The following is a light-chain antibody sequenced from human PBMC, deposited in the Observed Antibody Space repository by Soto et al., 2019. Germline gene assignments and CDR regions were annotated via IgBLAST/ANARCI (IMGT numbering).Light chain of an antibody. J-gene: IGKJ5*01. V-gene: IGKV1-9*01. Sequence: DIQLTQSPSFLSASVGDRVTITCRASQGISSYLAWYQQKPGKAPKLLIYAASTLQSGVPSSFSGSGSGTEFPLTISSQQHEDFATYYCQHLDSYSTFGQGTRLEIK. CDR2: AAS. CDR1: QGISSY. CDR3: QHLDSYST.